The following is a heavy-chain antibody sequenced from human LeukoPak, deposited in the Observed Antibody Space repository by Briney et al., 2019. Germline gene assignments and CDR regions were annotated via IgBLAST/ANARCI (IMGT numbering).Heavy chain of an antibody. Sequence: GGSLRLSCAASGFTVSSNYMSWVRQAPGKGLEWVSVIYSGGSIYYADSVKGRFTISRDTSKNTLYLQMNSLRADDTAVYYCASSYESSGYYTYWGQRTLVTVSS. J-gene: IGHJ4*02. CDR1: GFTVSSNY. D-gene: IGHD3-22*01. CDR2: IYSGGSI. V-gene: IGHV3-53*01. CDR3: ASSYESSGYYTY.